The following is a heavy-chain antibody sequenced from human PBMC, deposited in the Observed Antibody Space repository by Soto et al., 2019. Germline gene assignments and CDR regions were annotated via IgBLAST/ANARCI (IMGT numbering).Heavy chain of an antibody. D-gene: IGHD3-22*01. Sequence: SGPTLVNPTQTLTLTCTFSGFSLSTSGMCVSWIRQPPGKALDWLALIDWDDDNSYSTSLKTRLTISKDTSKNQVVLTMTNMDPVDTATYYCARTRCYYDSSGSYYSVMDVWGQGTTVTVSS. CDR1: GFSLSTSGMC. J-gene: IGHJ6*02. V-gene: IGHV2-70*01. CDR3: ARTRCYYDSSGSYYSVMDV. CDR2: IDWDDDN.